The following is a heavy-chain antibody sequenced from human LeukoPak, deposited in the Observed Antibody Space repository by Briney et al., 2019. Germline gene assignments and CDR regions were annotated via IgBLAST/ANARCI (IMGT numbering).Heavy chain of an antibody. CDR2: IRSKAYGGTT. V-gene: IGHV3-49*04. CDR3: TRESGSYWEYYFDY. Sequence: GGSLRLSCTASGCTFGDYAMSWVRQAPGKGLEWVGFIRSKAYGGTTEYAASVKGRFTISRDDSKSIAYLQMNSLKTEDTAVYYCTRESGSYWEYYFDYWGQGTLVTVSS. J-gene: IGHJ4*02. D-gene: IGHD1-26*01. CDR1: GCTFGDYA.